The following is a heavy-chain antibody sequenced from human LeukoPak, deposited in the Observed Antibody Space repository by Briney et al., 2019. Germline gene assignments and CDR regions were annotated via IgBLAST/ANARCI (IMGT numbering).Heavy chain of an antibody. D-gene: IGHD2/OR15-2a*01. CDR3: ARQTRRVGGNSALGWLDP. Sequence: SETLSLTCTVSDGSISSSSYFWGWIRQPPGKGLEWIGTIYYTGSTYYTPSLKSRVTISIDTSNNQFSLILSSVTAADTAVYYCARQTRRVGGNSALGWLDPWGQGTLVTVPS. CDR2: IYYTGST. CDR1: DGSISSSSYF. J-gene: IGHJ5*02. V-gene: IGHV4-39*01.